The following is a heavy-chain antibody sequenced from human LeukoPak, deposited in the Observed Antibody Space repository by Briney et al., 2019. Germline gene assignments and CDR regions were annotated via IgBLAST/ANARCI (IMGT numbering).Heavy chain of an antibody. D-gene: IGHD1-26*01. CDR3: ARGGGGSYYHLLDY. V-gene: IGHV3-21*01. Sequence: GGSLRLFCAASGFTFSSYSMNWVRQAPGKGLEWVSSISSSSSYIYYADSVKGRFTISRGNAKNSLYLQMNSLRAEDTAVYNCARGGGGSYYHLLDYWGQGTLVTVSS. CDR1: GFTFSSYS. CDR2: ISSSSSYI. J-gene: IGHJ4*02.